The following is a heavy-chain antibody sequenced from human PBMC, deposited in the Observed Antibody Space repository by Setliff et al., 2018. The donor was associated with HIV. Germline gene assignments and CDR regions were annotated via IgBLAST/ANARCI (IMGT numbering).Heavy chain of an antibody. CDR1: GGSINNYY. D-gene: IGHD4-4*01. CDR3: ARITDDYSRYYHYMDV. Sequence: KASETLSLTCGVSGGSINNYYWSWIRQPPGKGLEWIGYISDSGTTNYNPSLKSRVTMSVDTSKNQFSLKLSSLTAADTAVYYCARITDDYSRYYHYMDVWGKGTTVTVSS. V-gene: IGHV4-59*01. CDR2: ISDSGTT. J-gene: IGHJ6*03.